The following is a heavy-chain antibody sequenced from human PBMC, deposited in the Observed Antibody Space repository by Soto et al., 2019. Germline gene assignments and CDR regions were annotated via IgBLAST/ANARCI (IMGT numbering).Heavy chain of an antibody. V-gene: IGHV4-34*01. CDR2: INHSGST. Sequence: SETLSLTCTVSGGSISSYYWTWVRQAPGKGLEWIGEINHSGSTNYNPSLKSRVTISVDTSKNQFSLKLSSVTAADTAVYYCARGDRYNWNYGDYWGQGTLVTVSS. D-gene: IGHD1-7*01. CDR1: GGSISSYY. CDR3: ARGDRYNWNYGDY. J-gene: IGHJ4*02.